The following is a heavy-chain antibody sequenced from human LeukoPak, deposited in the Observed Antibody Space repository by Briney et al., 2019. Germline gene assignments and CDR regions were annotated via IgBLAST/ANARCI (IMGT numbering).Heavy chain of an antibody. J-gene: IGHJ5*02. D-gene: IGHD2-2*01. Sequence: ASVKVSCKPSRYTFTGYYIHWVRQAPGQGLEWMGWISPNSGGTKYAQNFQGRVTMTRDTSISTAYMELNRLRSDDTAVYYCARGDCSTISCPFDPWGQGTLVTVPS. V-gene: IGHV1-2*02. CDR2: ISPNSGGT. CDR3: ARGDCSTISCPFDP. CDR1: RYTFTGYY.